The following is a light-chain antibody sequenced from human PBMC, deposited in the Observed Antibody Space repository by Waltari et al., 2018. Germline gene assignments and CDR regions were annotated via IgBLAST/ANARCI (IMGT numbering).Light chain of an antibody. CDR2: EAS. CDR3: LQYNTYPWT. Sequence: DIQMTQSPSSLSASVGDRVIITCRASQGIGNDLGWYQQKRGKVPQRLIYEASTLQSGAPSRFSGSGAGTESTLTISSLQPEDFATFYCLQYNTYPWTFGQGTKVEVK. J-gene: IGKJ1*01. CDR1: QGIGND. V-gene: IGKV1-17*01.